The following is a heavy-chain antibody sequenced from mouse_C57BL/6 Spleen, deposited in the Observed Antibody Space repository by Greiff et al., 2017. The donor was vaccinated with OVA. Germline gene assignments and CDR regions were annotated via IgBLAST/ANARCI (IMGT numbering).Heavy chain of an antibody. CDR3: ARDRDDWGYFDD. V-gene: IGHV5-4*01. CDR1: GFTFSSYA. Sequence: EVQVVESGGGLVKPGGSLKLSCAASGFTFSSYAMSWVRQTPEKRLEWVATISDGGSYTYYPDNVKGRFTISRDNAKNNLYLQMSHLKSEDTAMYYCARDRDDWGYFDDWGQGTTLTVSS. J-gene: IGHJ2*01. D-gene: IGHD2-4*01. CDR2: ISDGGSYT.